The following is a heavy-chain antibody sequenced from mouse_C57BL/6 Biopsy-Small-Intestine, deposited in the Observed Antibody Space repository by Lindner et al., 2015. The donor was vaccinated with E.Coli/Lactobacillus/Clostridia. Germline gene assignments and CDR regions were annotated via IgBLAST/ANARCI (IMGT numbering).Heavy chain of an antibody. CDR1: GYTFTTYH. Sequence: SVKVSCKASGYTFTTYHIHWVRQAPGQGLEWMGMINPSGGATKNAQKFQGRVTMSRDTSTSTVYMELSSLRSEDTAEYYCARGSYGSGSYGAFDIWGQGTMVTVSS. J-gene: IGHJ3*01. CDR3: ARGSYGSGSYGAFDI. V-gene: IGHV1-72*04. CDR2: INPSGGAT. D-gene: IGHD2-2*01.